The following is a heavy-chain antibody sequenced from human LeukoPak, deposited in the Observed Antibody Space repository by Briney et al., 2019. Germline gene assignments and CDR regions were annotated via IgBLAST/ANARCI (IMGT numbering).Heavy chain of an antibody. CDR3: ATFTGNYDFWSGYLYGMDV. D-gene: IGHD3-3*01. CDR1: GGSFSGYY. J-gene: IGHJ6*02. CDR2: INHSGST. Sequence: PSETLSLTCAVYGGSFSGYYWSWIRQPPGKGLEWIGEINHSGSTNYNPSLKSRVTISVDTSKNQFSLKLSSVTAADTAVYYCATFTGNYDFWSGYLYGMDVWGQGTTVTVSS. V-gene: IGHV4-34*01.